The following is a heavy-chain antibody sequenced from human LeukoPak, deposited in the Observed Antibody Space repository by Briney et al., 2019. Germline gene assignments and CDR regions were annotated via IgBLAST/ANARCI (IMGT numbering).Heavy chain of an antibody. CDR1: GGSFSGYY. Sequence: SETLSLTCAVYGGSFSGYYWSWIRQPPGKGLEWIGEINHSGSTNYNPSLKSRVTISVDTSKNQFSLKLSSVTAADTAVYYCARGNYFDIWGQGTMVIVSS. CDR3: ARGNYFDI. J-gene: IGHJ3*02. V-gene: IGHV4-34*01. D-gene: IGHD1-1*01. CDR2: INHSGST.